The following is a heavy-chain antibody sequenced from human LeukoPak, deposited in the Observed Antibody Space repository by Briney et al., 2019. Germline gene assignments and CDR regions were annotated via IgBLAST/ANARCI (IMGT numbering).Heavy chain of an antibody. Sequence: GGSLRLSCAASGFTFSSYGMHWVRQAPGKGLEWVAVISYDGSNKYYADSVKGRFTISRDNSKNTLYLQMNSLRAEDTAVYYRAKSGGYYGMDVWGQGTTVTVSS. CDR2: ISYDGSNK. CDR3: AKSGGYYGMDV. D-gene: IGHD2-15*01. CDR1: GFTFSSYG. J-gene: IGHJ6*02. V-gene: IGHV3-30*18.